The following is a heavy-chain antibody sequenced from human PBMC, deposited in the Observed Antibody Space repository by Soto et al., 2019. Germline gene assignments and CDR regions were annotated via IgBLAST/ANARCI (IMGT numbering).Heavy chain of an antibody. CDR1: GGSISSYY. CDR2: IYYSGST. V-gene: IGHV4-30-4*08. CDR3: ARDKSGYDFWSGYYYYYGRDV. J-gene: IGHJ6*02. Sequence: PSETLSLTCTVSGGSISSYYWSWIRQPPGKGLEWIGYIYYSGSTYYNPSLKSRVTISVDTSKNQFSLKLSSVTAADTAVYYCARDKSGYDFWSGYYYYYGRDVWGQGTTVTVSS. D-gene: IGHD3-3*01.